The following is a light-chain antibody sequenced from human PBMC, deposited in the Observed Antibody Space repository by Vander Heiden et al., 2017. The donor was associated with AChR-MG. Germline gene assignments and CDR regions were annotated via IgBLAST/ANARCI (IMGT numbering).Light chain of an antibody. V-gene: IGLV2-11*01. CDR1: SSDIGAYQY. Sequence: QSALTQPRSVSGPPGPSVTISCTGPSSDIGAYQYVSWYHHHPGKPPNHIIYDGMQRSAGVPGRFSASTSGTTASPTISGLQTEDDVYYYCSSYASSYILVFGGGTRLTVL. CDR3: SSYASSYILV. J-gene: IGLJ3*02. CDR2: DGM.